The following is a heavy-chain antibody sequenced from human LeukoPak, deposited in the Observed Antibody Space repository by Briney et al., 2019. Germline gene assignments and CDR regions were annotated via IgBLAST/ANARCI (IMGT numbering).Heavy chain of an antibody. CDR3: ASDCSSTSCPY. CDR1: GHIFTVDS. D-gene: IGHD2-2*01. V-gene: IGHV1-2*02. J-gene: IGHJ4*02. CDR2: INPNSGGT. Sequence: ASVKVSCTASGHIFTVDSIHWVRQAPGQGLEWMGWINPNSGGTNYAQKFQGRVTMTRDTSISTAYMELSRLRSDDTAVYYCASDCSSTSCPYWGQGTLVTVSS.